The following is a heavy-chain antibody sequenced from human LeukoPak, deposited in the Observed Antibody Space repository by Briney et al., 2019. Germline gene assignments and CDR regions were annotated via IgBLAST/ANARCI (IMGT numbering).Heavy chain of an antibody. CDR1: GFTFDDYA. CDR3: AEDKEGRVGEGYMDV. CDR2: ISWDGGST. V-gene: IGHV3-43D*03. Sequence: GGSLRLSCAASGFTFDDYAMHWVRQAPGKGLEWVSLISWDGGSTYYADSVKGRFTISRDNSKNSLYLQMNSLRAEDTALYYCAEDKEGRVGEGYMDVWGKGTTVTVSS. J-gene: IGHJ6*03.